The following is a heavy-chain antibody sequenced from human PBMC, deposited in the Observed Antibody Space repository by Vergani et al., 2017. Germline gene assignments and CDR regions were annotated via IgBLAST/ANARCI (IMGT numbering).Heavy chain of an antibody. CDR3: ARAGGHCSGGSCYSGDY. Sequence: EVQLVESGGGLVKPGGSLRLSCAASGFTFSSYSMNWVRQAPGKGLEWVSSISSSSSYIYYADSVKGRFTISRDNAKNSLYLQMNSLRAEDTAVYYCARAGGHCSGGSCYSGDYWGQGTLVTVSS. D-gene: IGHD2-15*01. V-gene: IGHV3-21*01. CDR2: ISSSSSYI. CDR1: GFTFSSYS. J-gene: IGHJ4*02.